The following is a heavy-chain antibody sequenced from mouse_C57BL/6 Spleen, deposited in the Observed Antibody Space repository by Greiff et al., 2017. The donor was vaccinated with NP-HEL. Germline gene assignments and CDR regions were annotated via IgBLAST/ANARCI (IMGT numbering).Heavy chain of an antibody. Sequence: VQLQQSGPELVKPGASVKISCKASGYAFSSSWMNWVKQRPGKGLEWIGRIYPGDGDTNYNGKFKGKATLTADKSSSTAYMQLSSLTSEDSAVYFCALYDGYLFCAYWGQGTLVTVSA. CDR1: GYAFSSSW. D-gene: IGHD2-3*01. CDR3: ALYDGYLFCAY. V-gene: IGHV1-82*01. J-gene: IGHJ3*01. CDR2: IYPGDGDT.